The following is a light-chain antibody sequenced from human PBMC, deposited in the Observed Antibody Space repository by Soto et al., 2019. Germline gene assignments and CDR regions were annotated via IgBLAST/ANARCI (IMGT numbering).Light chain of an antibody. V-gene: IGLV2-14*01. CDR2: DVS. Sequence: QSALTQPASVSGSPGQSITISCTGTSSDVGGYNYVSWYQQHPGKAPKLMIYDVSNRPSGVSNRFSGSKSGNTASLTISGLQAEDEDDYYCSSYTSSSTSFYVFVTGTKLTVL. CDR3: SSYTSSSTSFYV. J-gene: IGLJ1*01. CDR1: SSDVGGYNY.